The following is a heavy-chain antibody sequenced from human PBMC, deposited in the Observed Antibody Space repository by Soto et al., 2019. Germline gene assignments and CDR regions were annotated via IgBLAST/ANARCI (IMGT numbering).Heavy chain of an antibody. D-gene: IGHD3-22*01. J-gene: IGHJ4*02. V-gene: IGHV1-18*04. CDR2: ISAYNGNT. CDR1: GYTFTSYG. CDR3: ARDLYYDSGGYFYYFDY. Sequence: ASVKVSCKASGYTFTSYGISVGRQAPGQGLGGMGRISAYNGNTNYAQKLQGRVTMTTDTSTSTAYMELRSLRSDDTAVYYCARDLYYDSGGYFYYFDYWGQGTLVTVSS.